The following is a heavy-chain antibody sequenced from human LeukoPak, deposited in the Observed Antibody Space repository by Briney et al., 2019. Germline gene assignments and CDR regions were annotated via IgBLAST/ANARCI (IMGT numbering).Heavy chain of an antibody. CDR1: GGSISGDY. D-gene: IGHD3-9*01. CDR3: ARENDILTGYSSMDV. CDR2: IYYSGST. Sequence: SETLSLICTVSGGSISGDYWSWIRQPPGKGLEWIGYIYYSGSTNYNPSLKSRVTISVDTSKTQFSLKLCSVTAADTAVYYCARENDILTGYSSMDVWGQGTTVTVSS. J-gene: IGHJ6*02. V-gene: IGHV4-59*01.